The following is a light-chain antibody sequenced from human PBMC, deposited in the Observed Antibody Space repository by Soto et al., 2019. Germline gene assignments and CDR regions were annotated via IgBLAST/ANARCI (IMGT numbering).Light chain of an antibody. V-gene: IGKV1-5*03. J-gene: IGKJ1*01. CDR1: QSIVDL. Sequence: DIQMTQSPSTLSASVEDRVTITCRASQSIVDLLAWYQQKPGEAPKLLIYKASYLESGVPSRFSGSGPGTEFTLTISSLQPEDLATYYCQHYSAFSVTFGQGTKVDI. CDR2: KAS. CDR3: QHYSAFSVT.